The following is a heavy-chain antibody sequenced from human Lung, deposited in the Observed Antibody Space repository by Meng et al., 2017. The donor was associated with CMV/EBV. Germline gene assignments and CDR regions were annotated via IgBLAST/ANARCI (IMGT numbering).Heavy chain of an antibody. CDR2: TYYRSKWYN. J-gene: IGHJ4*02. Sequence: SXAISGDNVSSNSAAWNWIRQSPSRGLEWLGRTYYRSKWYNDYAVSVKSRITINPDTSKNQFSLQLNSVTPEDTAVYYCAREGPTVTPFDYWGQGXLLTVSS. CDR3: AREGPTVTPFDY. D-gene: IGHD4-17*01. CDR1: GDNVSSNSAA. V-gene: IGHV6-1*01.